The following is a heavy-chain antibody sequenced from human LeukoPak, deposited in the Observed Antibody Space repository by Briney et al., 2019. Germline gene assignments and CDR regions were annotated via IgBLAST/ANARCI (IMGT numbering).Heavy chain of an antibody. CDR1: GFTFSTSD. D-gene: IGHD2-15*01. CDR2: IYSSGDT. Sequence: GGSLRLSCVASGFTFSTSDMNWVRQAPGKGLEWVSIIYSSGDTYYADSVKGRFTISRDSPKNTLYLQMNSLRGEDTAVYYCARVGYTDTWYSSPPFDYWGQGTLVTVSS. J-gene: IGHJ4*02. V-gene: IGHV3-66*01. CDR3: ARVGYTDTWYSSPPFDY.